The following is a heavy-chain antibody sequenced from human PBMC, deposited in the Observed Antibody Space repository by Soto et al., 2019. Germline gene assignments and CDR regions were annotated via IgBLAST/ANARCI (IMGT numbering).Heavy chain of an antibody. Sequence: ASGKPSSKAPGSTFTNSSIRWVRQASGQGIKWMGGIIPIFGTANYAQKFQGRVNITADESTSTAYMELSSLRSEDTAVYYCASGLYYYGSGSYYPRSEWDYYGMYVWGQGTTVTSSS. D-gene: IGHD3-10*01. CDR2: IIPIFGTA. CDR3: ASGLYYYGSGSYYPRSEWDYYGMYV. J-gene: IGHJ6*02. V-gene: IGHV1-69*13. CDR1: GSTFTNSS.